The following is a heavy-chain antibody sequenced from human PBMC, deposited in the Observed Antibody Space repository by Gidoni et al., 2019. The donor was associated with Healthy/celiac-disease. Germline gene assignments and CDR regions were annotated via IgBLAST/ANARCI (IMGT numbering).Heavy chain of an antibody. D-gene: IGHD7-27*01. CDR2: ISYDGSNK. J-gene: IGHJ6*02. CDR3: AKDATWELGTGYYYYGMDV. V-gene: IGHV3-30*18. CDR1: GFTFSSYG. Sequence: QVQLVESGGGVVQPGRSLRLSCAASGFTFSSYGMHWVRQAPGKGLEWVAVISYDGSNKDYADAVKGRFTIARDNSKNTLYLQMNSLRAEDTAVYYCAKDATWELGTGYYYYGMDVWGQGTTVTVSS.